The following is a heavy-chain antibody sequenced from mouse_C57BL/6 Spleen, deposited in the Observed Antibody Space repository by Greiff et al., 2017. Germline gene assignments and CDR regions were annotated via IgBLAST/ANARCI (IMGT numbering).Heavy chain of an antibody. CDR3: ARHGGYGSSKYYFDY. Sequence: EVNVVESGGDLVKPGGSLKLSCAASGFTFSSYGMSWVRQTPDKRLEWVATISSGVSYTSYPDSVKGRFTISRDNAKNTLYLQMSSLKSEDTAMYYGARHGGYGSSKYYFDYWGQGTTLTVSA. V-gene: IGHV5-6*01. J-gene: IGHJ2*01. CDR2: ISSGVSYT. D-gene: IGHD1-1*01. CDR1: GFTFSSYG.